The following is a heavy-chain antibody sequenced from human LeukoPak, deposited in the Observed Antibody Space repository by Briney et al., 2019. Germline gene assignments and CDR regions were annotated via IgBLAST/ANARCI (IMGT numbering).Heavy chain of an antibody. D-gene: IGHD3-10*01. V-gene: IGHV1-2*02. CDR3: ARDRWFGELYRGLSP. J-gene: IGHJ5*02. Sequence: ASVKVSCKASGYTFTGYYMHWVRQAPGQGLEWMGWINPNSGGTNYAQKFQGRVTMTRDTSISTAYMEPSRLRSDDTAVYYCARDRWFGELYRGLSPWGQGTLVTVSS. CDR2: INPNSGGT. CDR1: GYTFTGYY.